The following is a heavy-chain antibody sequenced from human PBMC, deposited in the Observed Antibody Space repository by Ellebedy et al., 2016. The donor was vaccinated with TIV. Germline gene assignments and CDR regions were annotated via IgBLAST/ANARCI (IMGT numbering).Heavy chain of an antibody. CDR1: GYTFTSYD. D-gene: IGHD1-26*01. V-gene: IGHV1-8*01. Sequence: ASEKVSCXASGYTFTSYDINWVRQATGQGLEWMGWMNPNSGNTGYAQKFQGRVTMTRNTSISTAYMELSSLRSEDTAVYYCARTAIVGASDAFDTWGQGTMVTVSS. J-gene: IGHJ3*02. CDR2: MNPNSGNT. CDR3: ARTAIVGASDAFDT.